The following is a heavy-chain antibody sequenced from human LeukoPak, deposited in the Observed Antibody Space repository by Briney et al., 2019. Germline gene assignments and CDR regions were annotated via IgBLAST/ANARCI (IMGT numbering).Heavy chain of an antibody. CDR2: MNPNSGNT. Sequence: ASVKVSCKASGYTFTSSDINWVRQAPGQGLEWMGWMNPNSGNTGYAQKFQGRVAMTRNTSISTAYMELSSLRSEDTAVYYCARDRDGYSLTDCWGQGTLVTVSS. D-gene: IGHD5-18*01. CDR3: ARDRDGYSLTDC. V-gene: IGHV1-8*01. CDR1: GYTFTSSD. J-gene: IGHJ4*02.